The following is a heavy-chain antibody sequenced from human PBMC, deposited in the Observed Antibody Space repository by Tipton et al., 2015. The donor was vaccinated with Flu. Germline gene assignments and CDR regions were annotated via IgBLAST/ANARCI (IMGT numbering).Heavy chain of an antibody. J-gene: IGHJ4*02. Sequence: SLTCTVSGGSISSGSYYWSWIRQPAGKGLEWIGRIYTTGSTNYNPSLKSRVTISADTSKNKFSLELRSVTAADTDVYYCARIYYYGSGDYYLDSWGQGTLVTVSS. CDR2: IYTTGST. CDR3: ARIYYYGSGDYYLDS. CDR1: GGSISSGSYY. V-gene: IGHV4-61*02. D-gene: IGHD3-10*01.